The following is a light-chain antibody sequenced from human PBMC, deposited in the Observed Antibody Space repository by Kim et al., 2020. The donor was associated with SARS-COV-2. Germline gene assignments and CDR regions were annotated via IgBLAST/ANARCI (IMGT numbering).Light chain of an antibody. Sequence: AATTSCTGTSGNVGGYNFVPWYQQHPGKAPKLIIYEVNKRPSGVPDRFSASKSGNTASLTVSGLQAEDEADYYCSSYAASNNKVFGTGTKVTVL. CDR3: SSYAASNNKV. CDR1: SGNVGGYNF. J-gene: IGLJ1*01. CDR2: EVN. V-gene: IGLV2-8*01.